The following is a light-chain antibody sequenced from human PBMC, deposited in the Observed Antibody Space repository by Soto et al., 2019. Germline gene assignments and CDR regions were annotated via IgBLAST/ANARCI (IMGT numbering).Light chain of an antibody. Sequence: DIVMTQSPDSLAVSLGERATINCKSSQNVLYNSNNRDYIAWYQQKPGQPPKLLIYWASTRESGVPDRFSGSGSGTNFTLTISSLQAEDVAVYYCQQYYTSLWTFGQGTKVDIK. J-gene: IGKJ1*01. CDR1: QNVLYNSNNRDY. CDR3: QQYYTSLWT. V-gene: IGKV4-1*01. CDR2: WAS.